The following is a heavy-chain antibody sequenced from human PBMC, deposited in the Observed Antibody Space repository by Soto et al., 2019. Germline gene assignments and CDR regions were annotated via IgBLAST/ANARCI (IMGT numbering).Heavy chain of an antibody. CDR3: SRESADLTSNFDY. Sequence: EVQLVESGGGLVKPGGSLRLSCAASGFTFTSYSMNWVRQAPGKGLEWVSSISSTTNYIYYGDSMKGRFTISRDNAKNSLYLEMNSLRAEDTAVYYCSRESADLTSNFDYWGQGTLVTVSS. CDR1: GFTFTSYS. J-gene: IGHJ4*02. CDR2: ISSTTNYI. V-gene: IGHV3-21*06.